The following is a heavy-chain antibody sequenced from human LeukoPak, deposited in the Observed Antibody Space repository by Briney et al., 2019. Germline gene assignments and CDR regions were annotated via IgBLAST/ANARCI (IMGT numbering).Heavy chain of an antibody. Sequence: GGSLRLSCAASGFTVSSNYMSWVRQAPGKGLEWVSVIYSGGSTYYADSVKGRFTISRDNSKNTLYLQMNSLRAEDTAVYYCARDRTGQQLISRKEYYYMDVWGKRTTVTISS. CDR3: ARDRTGQQLISRKEYYYMDV. J-gene: IGHJ6*03. D-gene: IGHD4-11*01. CDR1: GFTVSSNY. CDR2: IYSGGST. V-gene: IGHV3-66*01.